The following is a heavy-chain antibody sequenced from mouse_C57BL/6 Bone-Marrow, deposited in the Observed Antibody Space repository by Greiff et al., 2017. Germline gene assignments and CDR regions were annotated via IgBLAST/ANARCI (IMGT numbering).Heavy chain of an antibody. CDR2: IDPSDSYT. D-gene: IGHD2-3*01. J-gene: IGHJ1*03. CDR3: ARRADDGNNWYFDG. CDR1: GYTFTSYW. V-gene: IGHV1-50*01. Sequence: QVQLQQPGAELVKPGASVKLSCKASGYTFTSYWMQWVKQRPGQGLEWIGEIDPSDSYTNYNQKFKGKATLTVDTSSSTAYMQLSSLTSEDSAVYYCARRADDGNNWYFDGWGTGTTGTVFS.